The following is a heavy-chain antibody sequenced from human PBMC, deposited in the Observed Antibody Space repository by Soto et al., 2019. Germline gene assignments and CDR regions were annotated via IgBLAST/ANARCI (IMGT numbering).Heavy chain of an antibody. V-gene: IGHV3-30*18. CDR1: GFTFSSYG. CDR2: ISYDGINK. Sequence: GGSLRLSCAASGFTFSSYGMHWVRQAPGKGLEWVAVISYDGINKYYADSVKGRFTISRDNSKNTLYLQMNSLRAEDTAVYYCAKGEPDCSGGSCYGYYFDYWGQGT. CDR3: AKGEPDCSGGSCYGYYFDY. D-gene: IGHD2-15*01. J-gene: IGHJ4*02.